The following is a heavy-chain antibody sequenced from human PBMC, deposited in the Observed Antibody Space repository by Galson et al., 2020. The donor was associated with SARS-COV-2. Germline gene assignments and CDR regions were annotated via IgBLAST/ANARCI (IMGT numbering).Heavy chain of an antibody. D-gene: IGHD1-26*01. J-gene: IGHJ4*02. V-gene: IGHV3-11*01. CDR1: GFTLSDHY. CDR2: ISGSGTDI. Sequence: GESLKISCAASGFTLSDHYMSWVRQAPGMGLEWISYISGSGTDISYGDSVRGRFTISRDNARNSLYLQMNGLRGEDTAVYYCARNSGRTGSDYWGQGILVIVSS. CDR3: ARNSGRTGSDY.